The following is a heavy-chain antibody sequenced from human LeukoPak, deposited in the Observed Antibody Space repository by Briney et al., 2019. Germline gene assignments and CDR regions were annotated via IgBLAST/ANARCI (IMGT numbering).Heavy chain of an antibody. V-gene: IGHV3-7*03. J-gene: IGHJ4*02. CDR3: AKQDIVLVQPGISFKTEFDF. CDR1: GFTFSTYW. D-gene: IGHD2-8*02. Sequence: PGGSLRLSCAASGFTFSTYWMSWVRQAPGTGLEWVASIKQDGSEKSYVDSVKGRFTISRDNSKNTLYLAMNSLRAEDTAVYYCAKQDIVLVQPGISFKTEFDFWGQGTLVTVSS. CDR2: IKQDGSEK.